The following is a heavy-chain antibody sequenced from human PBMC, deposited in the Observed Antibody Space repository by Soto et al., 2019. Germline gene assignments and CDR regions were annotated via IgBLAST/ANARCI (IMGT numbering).Heavy chain of an antibody. CDR2: ISAYNGNT. CDR1: GYTFTSYG. J-gene: IGHJ6*02. CDR3: ARTITMVRGVITYGMDV. Sequence: ASVKVSCKASGYTFTSYGISWVRQAPGQGLEWMGWISAYNGNTNYAQKLQGRVTMTTDTSTSTAYMELRSLRSDDTAVYYCARTITMVRGVITYGMDVWGQGTTVTVYS. D-gene: IGHD3-10*01. V-gene: IGHV1-18*01.